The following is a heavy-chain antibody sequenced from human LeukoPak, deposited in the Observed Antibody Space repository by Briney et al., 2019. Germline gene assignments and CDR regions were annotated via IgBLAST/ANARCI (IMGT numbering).Heavy chain of an antibody. J-gene: IGHJ4*02. CDR1: GGSISSGSYY. Sequence: PSETLSLTCTVSGGSISSGSYYWSWIRQPAGKGLEWIGRIYTSGSTNYNPSLKSRVTISVDTSKNQFSLKLSSMTAADTAVYYCARGGNYGAPFDYWGQGTLVTVSS. CDR3: ARGGNYGAPFDY. D-gene: IGHD3-22*01. V-gene: IGHV4-61*02. CDR2: IYTSGST.